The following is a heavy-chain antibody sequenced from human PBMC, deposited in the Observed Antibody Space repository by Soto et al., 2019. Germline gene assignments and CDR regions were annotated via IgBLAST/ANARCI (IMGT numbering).Heavy chain of an antibody. V-gene: IGHV1-69*12. J-gene: IGHJ4*02. CDR1: GGTFSSYA. D-gene: IGHD2-15*01. CDR3: ARRYCSGGSCYVGYFDY. CDR2: IIPIFGTA. Sequence: QVQLVQSGAEVKKPGSSVKVSCKASGGTFSSYAISWVRQAPGQGLEWMGGIIPIFGTANYAQKFQGRVTITGDESTSTAYMELSSLRSEDTAVYYCARRYCSGGSCYVGYFDYWGQGTLVTVSS.